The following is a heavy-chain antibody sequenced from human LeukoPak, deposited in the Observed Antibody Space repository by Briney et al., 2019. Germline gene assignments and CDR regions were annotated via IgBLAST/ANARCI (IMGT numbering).Heavy chain of an antibody. CDR2: IYYSGST. J-gene: IGHJ4*02. Sequence: SETLSLTCTVSGGSISSYYWSWIRQPPGKGLEWIGYIYYSGSTNYNPSLKSRVTISVDTSKNQFSLKLSSVTAADTAVYYCARDGDGYYYGSGSLDYWGQGTLVTVSS. D-gene: IGHD3-10*01. V-gene: IGHV4-59*01. CDR3: ARDGDGYYYGSGSLDY. CDR1: GGSISSYY.